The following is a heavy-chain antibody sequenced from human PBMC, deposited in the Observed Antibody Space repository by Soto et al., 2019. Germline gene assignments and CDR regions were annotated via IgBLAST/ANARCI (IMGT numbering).Heavy chain of an antibody. V-gene: IGHV4-59*01. J-gene: IGHJ5*02. CDR3: ARAAFYYSSSYWFDP. Sequence: PSETLSLTCTVSGGSISSYYWSWIRQPPGKGLEWIGYIYYSGSTNYNPSLKSRVTISVDTSKNQFSLNLSSVTAADTAVYYCARAAFYYSSSYWFDPWGQGTLVTVSS. CDR2: IYYSGST. D-gene: IGHD6-6*01. CDR1: GGSISSYY.